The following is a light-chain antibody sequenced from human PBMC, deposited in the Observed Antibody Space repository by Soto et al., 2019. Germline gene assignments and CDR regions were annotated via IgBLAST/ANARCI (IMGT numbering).Light chain of an antibody. V-gene: IGKV3-20*01. CDR2: GAS. J-gene: IGKJ4*01. CDR3: QQYGSSPLT. Sequence: EIVLTQSPGTLSLSPGERATLSCRASQSVSGSYLAWYQQKPGQAPRLLIYGASSRATGIPDRFSGSGSGTDFTLTLRRLEAEDFAVYYCQQYGSSPLTFGRGTKVEIK. CDR1: QSVSGSY.